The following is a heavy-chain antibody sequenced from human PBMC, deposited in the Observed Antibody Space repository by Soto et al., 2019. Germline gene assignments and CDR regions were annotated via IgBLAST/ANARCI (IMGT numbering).Heavy chain of an antibody. J-gene: IGHJ5*01. V-gene: IGHV3-23*01. CDR3: AKSGNGWWRGLDS. CDR2: INYNGENT. Sequence: GGSLRLSCAASGLTFGDYALSWVRLAPGKGLEWVSAINYNGENTFYLDSVRGRFTISGDNSRDTLFLQMNSLRDEDTAVYYCAKSGNGWWRGLDSWGQGTLVTVSS. D-gene: IGHD6-19*01. CDR1: GLTFGDYA.